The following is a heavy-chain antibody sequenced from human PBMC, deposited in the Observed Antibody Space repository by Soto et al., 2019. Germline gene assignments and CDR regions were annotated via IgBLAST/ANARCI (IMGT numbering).Heavy chain of an antibody. CDR2: VYLSAVT. CDR3: ARDDRDSTSPTFDY. V-gene: IGHV4-38-2*02. J-gene: IGHJ4*02. CDR1: GYSISSGYY. Sequence: PSETLSLTCAVSGYSISSGYYWGWIRQSPGKGLEWIGSVYLSAVTYFNPSLKSRVTISVDTSKNQFSLKLNSMTAADTAVYYCARDDRDSTSPTFDYWGQGVLVTVSS. D-gene: IGHD6-6*01.